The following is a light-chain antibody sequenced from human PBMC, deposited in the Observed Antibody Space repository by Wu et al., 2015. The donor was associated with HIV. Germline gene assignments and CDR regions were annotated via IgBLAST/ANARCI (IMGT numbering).Light chain of an antibody. J-gene: IGKJ2*01. CDR2: TAS. CDR3: QQYHSHPGT. V-gene: IGKV1-9*01. CDR1: QVITY. Sequence: IQLTQSPPSLSAFVGDRVTITCRASQVITYLAWYQQKPGKAPELLIHTASTLQSGVPSRFSGSGSGTQFTLTISSLQPDDFANYYCQQYHSHPGTFGQGTRLEI.